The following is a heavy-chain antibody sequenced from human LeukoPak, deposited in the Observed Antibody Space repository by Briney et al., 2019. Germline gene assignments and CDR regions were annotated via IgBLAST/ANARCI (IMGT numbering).Heavy chain of an antibody. D-gene: IGHD5-24*01. CDR3: ASSTITATLDY. J-gene: IGHJ4*02. Sequence: GGSLRLSCAASGFTFSSYGMHWVRQAPGKGLGWGAVIWYDGSNKYYADSVKGRFTISRDNSKNTLYLQMNSLRAEDTAVYYCASSTITATLDYWGQGTLVTVSS. CDR2: IWYDGSNK. CDR1: GFTFSSYG. V-gene: IGHV3-33*01.